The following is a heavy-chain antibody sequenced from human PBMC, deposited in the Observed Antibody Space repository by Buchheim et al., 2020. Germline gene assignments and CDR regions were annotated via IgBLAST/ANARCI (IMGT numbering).Heavy chain of an antibody. CDR2: MNPNSGNT. CDR3: ARSAVAMGYYYYGMDV. D-gene: IGHD6-19*01. J-gene: IGHJ6*02. Sequence: QVQLVQSGAEVKKPGASVKVSCKAFGYGFTSYGINWVRQATGQGLEWMGWMNPNSGNTGYAQKFQGRVTMTRNTSISTAYMELSSLRSEDTAVYYCARSAVAMGYYYYGMDVWGQGTT. CDR1: GYGFTSYG. V-gene: IGHV1-8*01.